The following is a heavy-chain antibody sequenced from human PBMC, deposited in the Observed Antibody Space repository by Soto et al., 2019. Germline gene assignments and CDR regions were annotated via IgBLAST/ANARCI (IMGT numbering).Heavy chain of an antibody. D-gene: IGHD5-12*01. V-gene: IGHV3-30*18. CDR3: TKDDGYNDSTYYHYFGMDV. J-gene: IGHJ6*02. Sequence: TGGSRRRSWAASGFTFSGYYMHGGRQAPGKGLEWVAVISYDGSTEYYADSVKGRFTISRDNSANRLFLQMNSLRPEDTAVYYCTKDDGYNDSTYYHYFGMDVWGQGTTVTVSS. CDR1: GFTFSGYY. CDR2: ISYDGSTE.